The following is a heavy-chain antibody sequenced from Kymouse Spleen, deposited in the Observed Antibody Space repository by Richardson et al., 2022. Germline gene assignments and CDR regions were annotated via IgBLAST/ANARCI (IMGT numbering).Heavy chain of an antibody. V-gene: IGHV4-61*01. CDR2: IYYSGST. CDR1: GGSVSSGSYY. D-gene: IGHD3-10*01. CDR3: ARVMVRGVIIPFDY. J-gene: IGHJ4*02. Sequence: QVQLQESGPGLVKPSETLSLTCTVSGGSVSSGSYYWSWIRQPPGKGLEWIGYIYYSGSTNYNPSLKSRVTISVDTSKNQFSLKLSSVTAADTAVYYCARVMVRGVIIPFDYWGQGTLVTVSS.